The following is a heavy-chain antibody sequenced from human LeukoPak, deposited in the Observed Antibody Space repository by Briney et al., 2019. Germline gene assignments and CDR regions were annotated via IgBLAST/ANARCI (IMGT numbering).Heavy chain of an antibody. V-gene: IGHV1-69*13. CDR2: IIPIFGTA. D-gene: IGHD4-11*01. Sequence: SVKVSCKASGGTFSSYAISWVRQAPGQGLEWMGGIIPIFGTANYAQKFQGRVTITADESTSTAYMELSSLRSEDTAVYYCASRGVTTVTTWDYWGQGTLVTVSS. CDR1: GGTFSSYA. J-gene: IGHJ4*02. CDR3: ASRGVTTVTTWDY.